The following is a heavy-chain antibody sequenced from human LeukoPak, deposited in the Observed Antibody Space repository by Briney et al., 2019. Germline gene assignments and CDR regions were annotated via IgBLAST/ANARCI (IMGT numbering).Heavy chain of an antibody. Sequence: KPSETLSLTCTVSGGSISSYYWSWIRQPPGKGLEWIGYIYYSGSTNYNPSLKSRVTISVDTSKNQFSLKLSSVTAADTAVYYCARVSGWSNFDYWGQGTLVTVSS. CDR1: GGSISSYY. J-gene: IGHJ4*02. D-gene: IGHD6-19*01. CDR3: ARVSGWSNFDY. CDR2: IYYSGST. V-gene: IGHV4-59*01.